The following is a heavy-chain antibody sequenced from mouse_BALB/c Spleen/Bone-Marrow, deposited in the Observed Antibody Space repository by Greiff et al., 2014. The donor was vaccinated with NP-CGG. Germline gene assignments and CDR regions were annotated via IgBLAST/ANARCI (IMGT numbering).Heavy chain of an antibody. J-gene: IGHJ2*01. V-gene: IGHV1-7*01. CDR2: INPSTGYA. CDR3: ARDY. CDR1: GYTFTDTW. Sequence: QVQLKESGAELAKPGASVKMSCKASGYTFTDTWIHWIKQRPGQGLEWIGYINPSTGYAEYNQNFKDKATLTVDKPSSTAYMQLSSLTSEDSAVYYCARDYWGQGTTLTVSS.